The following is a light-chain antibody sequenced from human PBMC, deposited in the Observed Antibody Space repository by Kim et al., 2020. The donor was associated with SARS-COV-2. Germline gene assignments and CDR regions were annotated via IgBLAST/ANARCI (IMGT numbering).Light chain of an antibody. V-gene: IGLV1-44*01. CDR2: GNN. CDR1: SSNIGKNV. CDR3: AAWDDGVEGVV. Sequence: GQRVTMSCSGSSSNIGKNVVNWYQQRPGMAPKLLIYGNNQRPSGVPDRFSGSKSGTSGSLVISGLQSDDEADYFCAAWDDGVEGVVFGGGTQLTVL. J-gene: IGLJ2*01.